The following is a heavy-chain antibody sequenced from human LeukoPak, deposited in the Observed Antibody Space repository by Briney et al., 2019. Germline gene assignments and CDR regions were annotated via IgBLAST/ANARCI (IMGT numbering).Heavy chain of an antibody. D-gene: IGHD3-3*01. CDR2: INPNSGGT. Sequence: GASVKVSCKASGYTFTGYYMHWVRQAPGQGLEWMGWINPNSGGTNYAQKFQGGVTMTRGTSISTAYMELSRLRSDDTAVYYCARVSTIRGLDYCGQGTLVTVSS. V-gene: IGHV1-2*02. CDR1: GYTFTGYY. J-gene: IGHJ4*02. CDR3: ARVSTIRGLDY.